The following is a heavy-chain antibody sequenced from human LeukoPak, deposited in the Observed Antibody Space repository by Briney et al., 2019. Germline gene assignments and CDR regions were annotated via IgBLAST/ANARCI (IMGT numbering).Heavy chain of an antibody. V-gene: IGHV1-2*02. J-gene: IGHJ4*02. CDR3: ARPYSSTWYVFDY. Sequence: ASVKVSCKASGYTFTGYYMHWVRQAPGQGLEWMGWINPNSGGTNYAQKFQGRVTMTRDTSISTAYMELSRLRSDDTAVYYCARPYSSTWYVFDYWGQGTLVTVSS. CDR1: GYTFTGYY. CDR2: INPNSGGT. D-gene: IGHD6-13*01.